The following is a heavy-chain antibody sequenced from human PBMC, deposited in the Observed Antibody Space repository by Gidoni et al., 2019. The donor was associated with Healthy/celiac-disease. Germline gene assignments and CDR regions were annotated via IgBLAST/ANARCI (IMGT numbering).Heavy chain of an antibody. J-gene: IGHJ6*02. D-gene: IGHD6-25*01. CDR3: ASLISSGDYYDYGMDV. V-gene: IGHV3-21*01. Sequence: VHLVESGGGLVRPGRSLRLSCAASRFPFISHSMNWVRQAPGKGLEWVSSISSSSSYIYYADSVKGRFTISRDNAKNSLYRQMNSLRAEDTAVYYCASLISSGDYYDYGMDVWGQGTTVTVSS. CDR2: ISSSSSYI. CDR1: RFPFISHS.